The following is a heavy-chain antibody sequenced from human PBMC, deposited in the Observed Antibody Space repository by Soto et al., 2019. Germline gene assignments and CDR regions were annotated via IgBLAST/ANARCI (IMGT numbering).Heavy chain of an antibody. CDR3: ARDDSFYGEPGDGMNV. J-gene: IGHJ6*02. Sequence: QVQLQESGPGLVEASQTLSLTCTVSGATISSGGFYWSWIRQRPGKGLEWIGHMYYSGSTYYKPSLNSRVTTSVDMSRDQVSVRLRSVAAADTAKYFCARDDSFYGEPGDGMNVWGQGTTVTVSS. CDR1: GATISSGGFY. CDR2: MYYSGST. V-gene: IGHV4-31*03. D-gene: IGHD4-17*01.